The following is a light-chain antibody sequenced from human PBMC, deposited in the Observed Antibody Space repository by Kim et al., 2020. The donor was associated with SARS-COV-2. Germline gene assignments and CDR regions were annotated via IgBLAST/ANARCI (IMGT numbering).Light chain of an antibody. Sequence: SYELTQPPSVSVAPGKTARITCGGNNIGSKSVHWYQQKPGQAPVLVIYYDSDRPSGLPERFSGPNSGNTATLTISRVEAGDEADYYCQVWDSSSDDVVFGGGTQLTVL. V-gene: IGLV3-21*04. CDR1: NIGSKS. J-gene: IGLJ2*01. CDR3: QVWDSSSDDVV. CDR2: YDS.